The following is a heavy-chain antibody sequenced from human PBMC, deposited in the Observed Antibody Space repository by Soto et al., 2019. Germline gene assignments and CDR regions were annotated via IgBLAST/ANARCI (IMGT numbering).Heavy chain of an antibody. CDR3: ARGGASGFGMDV. CDR2: IYTSGTT. CDR1: GGSIRSYY. V-gene: IGHV4-4*07. J-gene: IGHJ6*02. Sequence: SETLSLTCNVSGGSIRSYYWSWIRQPAGKALEWIGRIYTSGTTNYNPSLKSRATMLIDTSKNQFSLILSSVTAADTAVYYCARGGASGFGMDVWGQGTTVTVSS. D-gene: IGHD1-26*01.